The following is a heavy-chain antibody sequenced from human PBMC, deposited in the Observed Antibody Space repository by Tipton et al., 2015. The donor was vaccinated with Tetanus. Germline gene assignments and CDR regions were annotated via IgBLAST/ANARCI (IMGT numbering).Heavy chain of an antibody. CDR1: GFIFSDYW. Sequence: SLRLSCSASGFIFSDYWMSWVRQAPGKGLEWVANINRSGGGKYYVDSVKGRFTISRDEAKKSVYLEMSSLTVGDTAVYFCAKEFQRARIRFFDSWGQGTQVTASS. V-gene: IGHV3-7*04. CDR2: INRSGGGK. D-gene: IGHD2-15*01. CDR3: AKEFQRARIRFFDS. J-gene: IGHJ4*02.